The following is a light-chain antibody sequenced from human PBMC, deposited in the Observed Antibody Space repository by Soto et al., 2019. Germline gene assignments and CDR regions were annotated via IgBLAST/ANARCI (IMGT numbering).Light chain of an antibody. V-gene: IGLV2-11*01. J-gene: IGLJ1*01. CDR1: SSDVGSYNR. CDR3: CSYAGTYSYV. CDR2: DVS. Sequence: QSVLTQPASVSGSPGQSITISCTGTSSDVGSYNRVSWYQQSPGKAPKLMIYDVSKRPSGVPDRFSGSKSGNTVSLTISGLQTEDEADYYCCSYAGTYSYVFGTGTKVTVL.